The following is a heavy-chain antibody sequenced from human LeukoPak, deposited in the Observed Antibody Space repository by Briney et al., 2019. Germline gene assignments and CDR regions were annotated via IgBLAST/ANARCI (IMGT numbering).Heavy chain of an antibody. Sequence: GGSLRLSCAASGFTFSSYWMNWVRQAPGKGLEWVANIKQDGSEKYYGDSVKGRFTISRDNAKNSLYLQMNSLRAEDTAVYYCARDPTMIVVVAGDAFDIWGQGTMVTVSS. CDR2: IKQDGSEK. CDR1: GFTFSSYW. D-gene: IGHD3-22*01. J-gene: IGHJ3*02. V-gene: IGHV3-7*01. CDR3: ARDPTMIVVVAGDAFDI.